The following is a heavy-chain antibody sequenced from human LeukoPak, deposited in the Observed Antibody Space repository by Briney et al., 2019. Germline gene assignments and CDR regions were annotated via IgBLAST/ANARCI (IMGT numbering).Heavy chain of an antibody. CDR1: GFTFRNYW. Sequence: GGPLRLSCAASGFTFRNYWMSWVRQAPGKGLEWVANVKPDGSDKDYVDSVKGRFTISRDNAKNSLYLQINSLRAEDTAVYYCATEDRWAFDLWGQGTMVTVSS. J-gene: IGHJ3*01. V-gene: IGHV3-7*01. CDR2: VKPDGSDK. CDR3: ATEDRWAFDL. D-gene: IGHD1-26*01.